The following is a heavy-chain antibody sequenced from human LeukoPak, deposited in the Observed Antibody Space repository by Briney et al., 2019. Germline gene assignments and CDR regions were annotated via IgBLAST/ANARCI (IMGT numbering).Heavy chain of an antibody. CDR1: GGSISSSSYY. CDR2: IYYSGST. V-gene: IGHV4-39*07. Sequence: SETLSLTCTVSGGSISSSSYYWGWIRQPPGKGLEWIGSIYYSGSTYYNPSLKSRVTISVDTSKNQFSLKLSSVTAADTAVYYCTRATDIVATIQVYFDYWGQGTLVTVSS. J-gene: IGHJ4*02. CDR3: TRATDIVATIQVYFDY. D-gene: IGHD5-12*01.